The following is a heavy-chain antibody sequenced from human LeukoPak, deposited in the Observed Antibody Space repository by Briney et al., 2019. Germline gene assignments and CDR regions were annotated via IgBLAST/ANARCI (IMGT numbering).Heavy chain of an antibody. D-gene: IGHD6-13*01. J-gene: IGHJ3*02. CDR2: IYSSGDT. CDR3: ARDNIPAHINDAFDI. V-gene: IGHV4-4*07. CDR1: GGSISPGYY. Sequence: SETLSLTCTVSGGSISPGYYWSWVRPPAGKELQWIGRIYSSGDTHYNPSFQSRVTMSVDTSKNQFSLNLSSVTAADTAVYYCARDNIPAHINDAFDIWGQGRMVTVSA.